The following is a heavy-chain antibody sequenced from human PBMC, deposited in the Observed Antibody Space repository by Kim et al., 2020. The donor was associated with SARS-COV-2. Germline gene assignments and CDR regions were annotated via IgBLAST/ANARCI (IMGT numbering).Heavy chain of an antibody. CDR2: ISYDGSNK. CDR1: GFTFSSYA. Sequence: GGSLRLSCAASGFTFSSYAMHWVRQAPGKGLEWVAVISYDGSNKYYADSVKGRFTISRDNSKNTLYLQMNSLRAEDTAVYYCARDGSAPSFDAFDIWGQGTMVTVSS. J-gene: IGHJ3*02. D-gene: IGHD6-6*01. CDR3: ARDGSAPSFDAFDI. V-gene: IGHV3-30-3*01.